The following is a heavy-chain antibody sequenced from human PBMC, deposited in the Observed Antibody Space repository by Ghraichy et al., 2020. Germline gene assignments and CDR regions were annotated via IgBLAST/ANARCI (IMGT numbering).Heavy chain of an antibody. J-gene: IGHJ4*02. Sequence: GESLNISCKASGYTFSDYYLHWVRQAPGQGLEWMGWINPESGGTRYAQKFQGRVTMTRDTSISTAYMELSSLRSDDTAVYYCSRVEETRGGGYCRPGSCEPFDYWGQGVLVTVSS. D-gene: IGHD2-15*01. CDR1: GYTFSDYY. CDR2: INPESGGT. V-gene: IGHV1-2*02. CDR3: SRVEETRGGGYCRPGSCEPFDY.